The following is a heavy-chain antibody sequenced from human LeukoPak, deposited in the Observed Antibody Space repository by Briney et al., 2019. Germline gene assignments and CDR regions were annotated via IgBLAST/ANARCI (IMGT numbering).Heavy chain of an antibody. CDR3: ATGLGAPHTHAPPFDY. CDR1: GYTLTELS. V-gene: IGHV1-24*01. J-gene: IGHJ4*02. CDR2: FDPEDGET. D-gene: IGHD1-26*01. Sequence: ASVTVSCTVSGYTLTELSMHWVRQAPGKGLEWMGSFDPEDGETIYAQKFQGRVTMTEDTSTDTAYMELSSLRSEDTAVYYCATGLGAPHTHAPPFDYWGQGTLVTVSS.